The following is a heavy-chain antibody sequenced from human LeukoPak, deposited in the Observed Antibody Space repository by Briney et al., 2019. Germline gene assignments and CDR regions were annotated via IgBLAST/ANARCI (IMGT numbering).Heavy chain of an antibody. CDR2: IYYSGST. J-gene: IGHJ3*02. Sequence: SETLSLTCGVSDYSISSGYYWSWIRQPPGKGLEWIGYIYYSGSTNYNPSLKSRVTISVDTSKNQFSLKLSSVTAADTAVYYCAAPVTTNAFDIWGQGTMVTVS. V-gene: IGHV4-61*01. D-gene: IGHD4-17*01. CDR1: DYSISSGYY. CDR3: AAPVTTNAFDI.